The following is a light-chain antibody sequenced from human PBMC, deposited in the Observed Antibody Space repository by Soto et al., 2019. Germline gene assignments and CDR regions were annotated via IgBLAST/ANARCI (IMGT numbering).Light chain of an antibody. Sequence: QSVLTQPPSVSGAPGQRVTISCTGRSSNIGARYDVPWYQQLPGTAPKLLIYGNSNRPSGVPDRFSGSKSGTSASLAITGIKAEDEADYYCQSYDSSLSGYVFGTGTKVTVL. CDR1: SSNIGARYD. CDR2: GNS. V-gene: IGLV1-40*01. J-gene: IGLJ1*01. CDR3: QSYDSSLSGYV.